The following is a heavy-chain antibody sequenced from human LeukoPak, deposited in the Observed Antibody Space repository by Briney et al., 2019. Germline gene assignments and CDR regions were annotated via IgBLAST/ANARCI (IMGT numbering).Heavy chain of an antibody. J-gene: IGHJ4*02. D-gene: IGHD4-23*01. CDR2: ISSSGSTI. Sequence: GGSLRLSCAASGFTFSSYEMNWVRQAPGKGLEWVSYISSSGSTIYYADSVKGRFTISRDNAKNSLYLQVNSLRLDDTAVYYCAKRDNGGDSGIDYWGQGTLVTVSS. V-gene: IGHV3-48*03. CDR3: AKRDNGGDSGIDY. CDR1: GFTFSSYE.